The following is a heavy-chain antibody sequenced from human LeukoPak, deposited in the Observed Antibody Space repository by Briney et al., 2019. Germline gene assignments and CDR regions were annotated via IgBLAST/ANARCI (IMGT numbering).Heavy chain of an antibody. J-gene: IGHJ5*02. CDR3: ARVSDTPAYQLLGEGWFDP. CDR2: IYYSGST. V-gene: IGHV4-59*01. CDR1: GGSISSYY. D-gene: IGHD2-2*01. Sequence: KPSETLSLTCTVSGGSISSYYWSWIRQPPGKGLEWIGYIYYSGSTNYNPSLKSRVTISVDTSKNQFSLKLSSVTAADTAVYYCARVSDTPAYQLLGEGWFDPWGQGTLVTVSS.